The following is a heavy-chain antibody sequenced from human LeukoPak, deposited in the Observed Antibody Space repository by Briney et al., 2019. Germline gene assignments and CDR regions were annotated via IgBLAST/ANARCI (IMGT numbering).Heavy chain of an antibody. Sequence: PGGSLGLSCAASRSTFSSLDFNWVRQAPGKGLEWVASINWDASYMFYADSVRGRFTISRGNAKNSLYLQMNGLRAEDTAVYYCGMRGLTFDWGQGTLVTVSS. V-gene: IGHV3-21*01. CDR1: RSTFSSLD. J-gene: IGHJ4*02. CDR3: GMRGLTFD. D-gene: IGHD5-12*01. CDR2: INWDASYM.